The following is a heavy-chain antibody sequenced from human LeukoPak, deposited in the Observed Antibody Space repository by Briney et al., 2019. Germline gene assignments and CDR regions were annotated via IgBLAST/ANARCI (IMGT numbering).Heavy chain of an antibody. Sequence: PGGSLRLSCAASGFTFSSYWMTWVRQAPGKGLEWVAKIRGDGGEKDHVASVKGRFTISRDNAKNSLYLQMNSLRVEDTAIYYCARGGAARPDFWGQGTLVTVSS. CDR3: ARGGAARPDF. CDR2: IRGDGGEK. J-gene: IGHJ4*02. V-gene: IGHV3-7*01. D-gene: IGHD6-6*01. CDR1: GFTFSSYW.